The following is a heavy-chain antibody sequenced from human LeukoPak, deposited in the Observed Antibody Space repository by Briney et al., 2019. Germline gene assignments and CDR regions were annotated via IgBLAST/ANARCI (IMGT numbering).Heavy chain of an antibody. CDR1: GGTFSNYV. J-gene: IGHJ3*02. V-gene: IGHV1-69*13. CDR3: AREKVDVAGTDAFDI. Sequence: ASVKVSCKASGGTFSNYVINWVRQAPGQGLEWMGGIIPIFGTANYAQKFQGRVTITADESTRTAYMEMSSLRSEDTAVYYCAREKVDVAGTDAFDIWGQGTMVIVSS. D-gene: IGHD6-19*01. CDR2: IIPIFGTA.